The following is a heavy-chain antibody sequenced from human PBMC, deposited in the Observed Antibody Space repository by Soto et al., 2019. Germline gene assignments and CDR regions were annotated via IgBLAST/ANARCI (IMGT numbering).Heavy chain of an antibody. CDR2: ISSGSDTI. J-gene: IGHJ4*02. D-gene: IGHD6-13*01. Sequence: EVQLVESGGGLVQPGGSLRLSCAASGFSFSTYEMNWVRQAPGKGLEWVAYISSGSDTIHYADSVRGRFTVSRDNAKNSLYLQMNILRVEDTALYYCARDRAAGGYWGQGTLVTVSS. V-gene: IGHV3-48*03. CDR1: GFSFSTYE. CDR3: ARDRAAGGY.